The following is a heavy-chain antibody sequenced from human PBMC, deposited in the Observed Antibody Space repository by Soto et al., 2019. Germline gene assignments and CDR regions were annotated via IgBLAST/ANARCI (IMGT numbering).Heavy chain of an antibody. CDR2: IYFSGST. J-gene: IGHJ6*02. CDR1: GATINSHY. CDR3: ARELSYGMDV. Sequence: QVQLQESGPGLVKPSETLSLTCTVSGATINSHYWTWIRQTPGKGLEWIGSIYFSGSTNYNPSLKGRVTISVDTSQSQFSLQLSSVIAADTAMYYCARELSYGMDVWGQWTTVTVSS. V-gene: IGHV4-59*11.